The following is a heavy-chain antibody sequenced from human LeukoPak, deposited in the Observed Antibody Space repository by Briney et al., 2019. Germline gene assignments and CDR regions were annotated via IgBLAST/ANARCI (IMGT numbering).Heavy chain of an antibody. D-gene: IGHD3-22*01. CDR2: ISGSGGST. V-gene: IGHV3-23*01. Sequence: GGSLRLSCAASGFTFSSYAMRWVRQAPGKGLEWVSGISGSGGSTYYADSVKGRLTISRDDSKNTLFLQMNSLKTEDTAVYYCTTDRGLYDSSGYYYFATDIWGQGTMVTVSS. CDR3: TTDRGLYDSSGYYYFATDI. J-gene: IGHJ3*02. CDR1: GFTFSSYA.